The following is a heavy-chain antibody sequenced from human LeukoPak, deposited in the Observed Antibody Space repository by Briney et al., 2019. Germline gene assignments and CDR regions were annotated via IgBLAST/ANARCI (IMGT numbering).Heavy chain of an antibody. CDR2: ISGSGGST. D-gene: IGHD5-18*01. J-gene: IGHJ6*02. CDR3: AKDGGYSYGYYYYYGMDV. V-gene: IGHV3-23*01. CDR1: GFTFSTYA. Sequence: GSLRLSCAASGFTFSTYAMSCVRQAPGKGLEWVSAISGSGGSTYYADSVKGRFTISRDNSKNTLYLQMNSLRAEDTAVYYCAKDGGYSYGYYYYYGMDVWGQGTTVTVSS.